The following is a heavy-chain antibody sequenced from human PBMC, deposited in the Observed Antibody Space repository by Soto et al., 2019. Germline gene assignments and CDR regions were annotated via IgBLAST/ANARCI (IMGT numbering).Heavy chain of an antibody. CDR2: ISSSSSNI. J-gene: IGHJ4*02. CDR3: ARDGLSSSWSFDY. Sequence: EVQLVESGGGLVKPGGSLRLSCAAAGFTFSSYSMNWVRQAPGKGLEWVSSISSSSSNIYYADSVKGRFTISRDNAKNSLYLQMNSLRAEDTAVYYCARDGLSSSWSFDYWGQGTLVTVSS. V-gene: IGHV3-21*01. CDR1: GFTFSSYS. D-gene: IGHD6-13*01.